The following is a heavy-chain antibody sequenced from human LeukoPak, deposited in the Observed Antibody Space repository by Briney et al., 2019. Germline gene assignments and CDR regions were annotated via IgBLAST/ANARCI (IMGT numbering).Heavy chain of an antibody. J-gene: IGHJ5*02. D-gene: IGHD3-16*01. CDR1: GDSVSSNSAS. CDR3: ARDRSRGGGWFDP. CDR2: TYYRFKRYN. V-gene: IGHV6-1*01. Sequence: SQSLSLTSAIPGDSVSSNSASSNWVRQSPSSCLEWLGRTYYRFKRYNEYAVSVKSRITINPDTSKNQFSLQLNSVTPEDTAVYYCARDRSRGGGWFDPWGQGTLVTVSS.